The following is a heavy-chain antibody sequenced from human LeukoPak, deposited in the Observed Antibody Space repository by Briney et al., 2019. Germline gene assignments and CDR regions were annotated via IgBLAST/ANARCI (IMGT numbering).Heavy chain of an antibody. CDR3: ASDEVAGHDY. Sequence: ASVKVSCKASGYTFTSYYMHWVRQAPGQGLEWMGIINPSGGSTNYAQKFQGRVTITADKSTSTAYMELSSLRSEDTAVYYCASDEVAGHDYWGQGTLVTVSS. CDR2: INPSGGST. D-gene: IGHD6-19*01. CDR1: GYTFTSYY. J-gene: IGHJ4*02. V-gene: IGHV1-46*01.